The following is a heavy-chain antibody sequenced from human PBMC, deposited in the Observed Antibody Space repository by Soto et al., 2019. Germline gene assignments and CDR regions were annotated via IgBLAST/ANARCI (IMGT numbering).Heavy chain of an antibody. D-gene: IGHD6-13*01. V-gene: IGHV3-23*01. CDR2: ISDSGGST. CDR1: GFTFSSYA. J-gene: IGHJ5*02. CDR3: AKDQGSIP. Sequence: EVQLLESGGDLAQPGGSLRLSCVVSGFTFSSYAMSWVRQAPGKGPEWVSGISDSGGSTYYADSVKGRFTISRDNSKNALFLQMNSLRGEDTVVYYCAKDQGSIPWGQGTLVTVSS.